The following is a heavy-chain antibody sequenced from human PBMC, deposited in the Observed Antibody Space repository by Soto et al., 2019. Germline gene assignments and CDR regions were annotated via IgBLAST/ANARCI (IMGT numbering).Heavy chain of an antibody. CDR2: IYYSGST. V-gene: IGHV4-61*01. J-gene: IGHJ6*02. CDR3: ASATSAYSSSWYDYDYYGMDV. CDR1: GGSVSSGSYY. Sequence: PSETLSLTCTVSGGSVSSGSYYWSWIRQPPGKGLEWIGCIYYSGSTNYNPSLKSRVTISVDTSKNQFSLKLSSVTAADTAVYYCASATSAYSSSWYDYDYYGMDVWGQGTTVTVSS. D-gene: IGHD6-13*01.